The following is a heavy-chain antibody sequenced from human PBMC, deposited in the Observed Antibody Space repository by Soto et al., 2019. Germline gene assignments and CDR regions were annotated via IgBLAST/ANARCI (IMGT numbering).Heavy chain of an antibody. D-gene: IGHD3-16*02. CDR1: GGSISSSSYY. CDR3: ARKYYEYMWGSYRSGLVWYFDL. CDR2: IYYSGST. J-gene: IGHJ2*01. V-gene: IGHV4-39*01. Sequence: QLQLQESRPGLVKPSETLSLTCTVSGGSISSSSYYWGWIRQPPGKRLEWIGRIYYSGSTYYNPPIIRRATIAVSTSETQCSMKLSSGTAADMAVYYCARKYYEYMWGSYRSGLVWYFDLWVRGTLGTVSS.